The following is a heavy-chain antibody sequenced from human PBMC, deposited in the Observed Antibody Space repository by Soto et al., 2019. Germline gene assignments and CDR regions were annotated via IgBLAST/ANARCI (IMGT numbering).Heavy chain of an antibody. CDR2: IPSGGSNQ. V-gene: IGHV3-30*18. CDR1: GFTFSSYA. Sequence: GGSLRLSCAASGFTFSSYAIHWVRQAPGKGLEWVALIPSGGSNQYYADSVKGRFTISRDNSKDTVYLQMHSLRPEDTSVYFCAKGTPVNGDYALDYWGQGTLVTVSS. D-gene: IGHD4-17*01. J-gene: IGHJ4*02. CDR3: AKGTPVNGDYALDY.